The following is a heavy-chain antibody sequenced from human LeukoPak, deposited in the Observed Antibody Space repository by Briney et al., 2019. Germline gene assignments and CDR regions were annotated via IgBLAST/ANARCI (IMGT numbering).Heavy chain of an antibody. Sequence: GGSLRLSCAASGFTFSSYGMHWVRQAPGKGLEWVAVISYDGSNKYYADSVKGRFTISRDNSKNTLYLQMNSLRTEDTAVYYCAKDIYSSSWQSSGYLDYWGQGTLVTVSS. CDR2: ISYDGSNK. J-gene: IGHJ4*02. CDR1: GFTFSSYG. CDR3: AKDIYSSSWQSSGYLDY. D-gene: IGHD6-13*01. V-gene: IGHV3-30*18.